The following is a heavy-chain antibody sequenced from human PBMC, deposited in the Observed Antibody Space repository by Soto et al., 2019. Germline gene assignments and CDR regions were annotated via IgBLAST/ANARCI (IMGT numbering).Heavy chain of an antibody. D-gene: IGHD3-10*01. CDR2: ISSSSSTI. Sequence: EVQLVESGGGLVQPGGSLRLSCVASGFTFTYYSMNWVRQAPGKGLEWVSYISSSSSTIFYADSVKGRFTISRDNAQNSLDLQMNSLRVEDTAVYYCARDVDTSYLGGAFDIWGQGTMVTVSS. J-gene: IGHJ3*02. V-gene: IGHV3-48*01. CDR3: ARDVDTSYLGGAFDI. CDR1: GFTFTYYS.